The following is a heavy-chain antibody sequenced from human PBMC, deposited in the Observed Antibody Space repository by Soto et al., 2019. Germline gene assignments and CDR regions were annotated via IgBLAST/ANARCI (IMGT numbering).Heavy chain of an antibody. CDR3: ARGLVAVAPIDY. CDR2: INHSGST. J-gene: IGHJ4*02. V-gene: IGHV4-34*01. D-gene: IGHD6-19*01. Sequence: SETLSLTCAVYGGSFSGYYWSWIRQPPGKGLEWIGEINHSGSTNYNPSLKSRVTISVDTSKNQFSLKLSSVTAADTAVYYCARGLVAVAPIDYWGQGTLVTVSS. CDR1: GGSFSGYY.